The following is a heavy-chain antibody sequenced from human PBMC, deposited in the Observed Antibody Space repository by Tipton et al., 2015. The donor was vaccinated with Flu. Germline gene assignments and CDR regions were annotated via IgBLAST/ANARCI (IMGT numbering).Heavy chain of an antibody. CDR3: ARVFLSGVLWALGAFDI. D-gene: IGHD1-26*01. V-gene: IGHV4-39*07. J-gene: IGHJ3*02. CDR1: GGSITNNNYY. CDR2: INYSGST. Sequence: TLSLTCTVSGGSITNNNYYWGWIRQSPGKGLEWIGSINYSGSTYYNLSLKSRVTISLDTSKNQFSLKLTSVTAADTAVYLCARVFLSGVLWALGAFDIWGQGTTVTVSA.